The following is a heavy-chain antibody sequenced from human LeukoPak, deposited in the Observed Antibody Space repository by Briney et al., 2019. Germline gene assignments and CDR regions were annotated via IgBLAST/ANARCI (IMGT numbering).Heavy chain of an antibody. V-gene: IGHV5-51*01. CDR1: GYSFTSYW. Sequence: GESLQISFKGSGYSFTSYWIGWVRQMPGKGPEWMGIIYPGDSDTRYSPSFQGQVTISADKSISTAYLQWSSLKASDTAMYYCASRYSSSWGPRDAFDIWGQGTMVTVSS. J-gene: IGHJ3*02. CDR3: ASRYSSSWGPRDAFDI. CDR2: IYPGDSDT. D-gene: IGHD6-13*01.